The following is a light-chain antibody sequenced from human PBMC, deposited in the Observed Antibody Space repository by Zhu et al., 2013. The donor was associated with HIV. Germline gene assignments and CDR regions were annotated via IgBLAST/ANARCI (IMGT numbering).Light chain of an antibody. J-gene: IGKJ4*01. CDR3: HQYGSIPLT. CDR2: STS. CDR1: QSLTSTA. V-gene: IGKV3-20*01. Sequence: EIVLTQSPGTLSLSPGERATLSCRASQSLTSTALAWFQQKPGRAPRLLLHSTSTRATDIPDRFSGSASGTDFTLTISRLEPEDFAVYYCHQYGSIPLTFGGGTKVEI.